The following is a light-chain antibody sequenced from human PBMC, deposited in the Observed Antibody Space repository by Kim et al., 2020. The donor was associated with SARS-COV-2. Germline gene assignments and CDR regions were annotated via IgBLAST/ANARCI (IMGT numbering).Light chain of an antibody. V-gene: IGLV2-14*02. Sequence: QSALTQPASVSGSPGQSITISCTGTSTDIGSYSHVSWYQQHPGKAPKVIIYEVNHLPSGVPDRFSGSKSGNTASLTISGLQAEDEADYYCSSHTSSRTWVFGGGTQLTVL. CDR2: EVN. J-gene: IGLJ3*02. CDR3: SSHTSSRTWV. CDR1: STDIGSYSH.